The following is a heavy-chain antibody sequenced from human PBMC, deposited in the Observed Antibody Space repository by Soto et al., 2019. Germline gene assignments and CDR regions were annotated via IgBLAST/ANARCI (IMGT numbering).Heavy chain of an antibody. CDR2: IYYSGST. CDR3: ARGGYCSGGSCLYYYYMDV. J-gene: IGHJ6*03. CDR1: GGSISSYY. Sequence: QVQLQESGPGLVKPSETLSLTCIVSGGSISSYYWCWIRHPPGKGLEWIGYIYYSGSTNYNPSLKRLATISIDTYKNHFYLKLSSVAAADAAVYYCARGGYCSGGSCLYYYYMDVWGKGTTVTVSS. V-gene: IGHV4-59*01. D-gene: IGHD2-15*01.